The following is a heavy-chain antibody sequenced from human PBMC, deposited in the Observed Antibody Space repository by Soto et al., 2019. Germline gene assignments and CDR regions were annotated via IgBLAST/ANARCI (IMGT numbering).Heavy chain of an antibody. CDR2: ISAYNGNT. V-gene: IGHV1-18*01. J-gene: IGHJ6*02. CDR3: ARDYGAAAGTYYYYGMDV. CDR1: GYTFTSYG. Sequence: ASVKVSCKASGYTFTSYGISWVRQAPGQGLEWMGWISAYNGNTNYAQKLQGRVTMTTDTSTSTAYVELRSLRSDDTAVYYCARDYGAAAGTYYYYGMDVWGQGTTVTVSS. D-gene: IGHD6-13*01.